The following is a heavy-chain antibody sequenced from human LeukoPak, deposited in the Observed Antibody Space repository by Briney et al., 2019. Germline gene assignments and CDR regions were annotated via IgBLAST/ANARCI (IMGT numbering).Heavy chain of an antibody. D-gene: IGHD5-24*01. Sequence: PGGSLRLSCAASGFTFSSYSMNCVRHAPRKGLECVSSITSSSSYIYYADSVKGRFTMSRDNAKNSLYLQMTSLTAEDTAVYYCARVLEMATMGGAFDIWGQGTMVTVSS. J-gene: IGHJ3*02. CDR1: GFTFSSYS. V-gene: IGHV3-21*01. CDR2: ITSSSSYI. CDR3: ARVLEMATMGGAFDI.